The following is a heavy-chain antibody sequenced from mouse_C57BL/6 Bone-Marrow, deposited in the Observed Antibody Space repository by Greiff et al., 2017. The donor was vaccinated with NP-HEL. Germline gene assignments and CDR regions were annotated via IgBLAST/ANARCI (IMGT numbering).Heavy chain of an antibody. CDR3: TRLGPYYYGFMDY. V-gene: IGHV5-9-1*02. D-gene: IGHD1-2*01. CDR2: ISSGGDYI. J-gene: IGHJ4*01. CDR1: GFTFSSYA. Sequence: DVHLVESGEGLVKPGGSLKLSCAASGFTFSSYAMSWVRQTPEKRLEWVAYISSGGDYIYYADTVKGRFTISRDNARNTLYLQMSSLKSEDTAMYYCTRLGPYYYGFMDYWGQGTSVTVSS.